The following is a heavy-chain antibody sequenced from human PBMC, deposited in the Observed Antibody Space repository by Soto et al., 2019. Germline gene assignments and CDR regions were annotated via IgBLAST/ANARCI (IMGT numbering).Heavy chain of an antibody. CDR3: ARSSIAAPRHYYGTDV. V-gene: IGHV5-10-1*01. Sequence: GESLKISCKGSGYSYTSYLIRWVRQMPWKCLEWVGRIDPSESYTNYSPSFQGHGTISADQAIINAYLRWRSLKASDTAMYYYARSSIAAPRHYYGTDVGGQGTTLTVSS. D-gene: IGHD6-6*01. J-gene: IGHJ6*01. CDR1: GYSYTSYL. CDR2: IDPSESYT.